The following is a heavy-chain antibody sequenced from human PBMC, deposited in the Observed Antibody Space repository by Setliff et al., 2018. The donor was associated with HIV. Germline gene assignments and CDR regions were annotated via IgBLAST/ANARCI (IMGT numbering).Heavy chain of an antibody. CDR1: GFSFRSYA. J-gene: IGHJ4*02. V-gene: IGHV3-23*01. CDR3: AKASRGEYYDNSGFFVTYFDY. CDR2: ITGSGGST. Sequence: GESLKISCKASGFSFRSYAMSWVRQAPGKGLEWVSGITGSGGSTYYADSVKGRSTISRDNSGDTLYLHINSLRAEDTAVYYCAKASRGEYYDNSGFFVTYFDYWGQGKLVPVSS. D-gene: IGHD3-22*01.